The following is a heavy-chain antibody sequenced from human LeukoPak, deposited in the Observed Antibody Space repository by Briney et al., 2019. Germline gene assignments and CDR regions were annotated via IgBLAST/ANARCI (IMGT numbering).Heavy chain of an antibody. J-gene: IGHJ4*02. Sequence: GGSLRLSCAASGFTFRDYYMSWIRQAPGKGGEGVSLLSRSQRAINYGDSAKGRFTTSRYNAENSLYLQMNSLRAEDPAIYYLAGRASDSYLLYWGQGSLVTVSS. D-gene: IGHD2-15*01. CDR3: AGRASDSYLLY. V-gene: IGHV3-11*01. CDR2: LSRSQRAI. CDR1: GFTFRDYY.